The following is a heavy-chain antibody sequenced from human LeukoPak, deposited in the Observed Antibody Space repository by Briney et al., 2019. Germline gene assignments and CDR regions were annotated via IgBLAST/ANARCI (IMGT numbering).Heavy chain of an antibody. V-gene: IGHV3-21*01. Sequence: GGSLRLSCAASGFTFSSYSMNWVRQAPGKGLEWVSSISSSSSYIYYADSVKGRFTISRDNAKNSLYLQMNSLRAEDTAVSYCARALIVGFDYWGQGTLLTVSS. CDR1: GFTFSSYS. J-gene: IGHJ4*02. CDR3: ARALIVGFDY. CDR2: ISSSSSYI. D-gene: IGHD1-26*01.